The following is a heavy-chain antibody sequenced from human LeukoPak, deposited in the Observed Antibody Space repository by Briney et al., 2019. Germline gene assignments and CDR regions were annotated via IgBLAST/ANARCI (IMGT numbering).Heavy chain of an antibody. CDR1: GFTFSSYG. CDR2: ISYDGSNK. V-gene: IGHV3-30*19. J-gene: IGHJ3*02. D-gene: IGHD2/OR15-2a*01. CDR3: ARDGQVTLDAFDI. Sequence: GRSLRLSCAASGFTFSSYGMHWVRQAPGKGLEWVAVISYDGSNKYYADSVKGRFTISRDNSKDTLYLQMNSLRAEDTAVYYCARDGQVTLDAFDIWGQGTMVTVSS.